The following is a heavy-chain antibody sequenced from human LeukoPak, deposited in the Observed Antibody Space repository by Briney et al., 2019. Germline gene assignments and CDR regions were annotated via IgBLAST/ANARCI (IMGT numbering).Heavy chain of an antibody. V-gene: IGHV3-30*03. Sequence: GGSLRLSCAASGFTFSDYSMNWARQAPGKGLEWVAVISYDGTNKYYADSVKGRFAISRDNAKNTLYLQMNSLRAEDTAVYYCARDHDDSSGYFDYWGQGTLVTVSS. CDR1: GFTFSDYS. J-gene: IGHJ4*02. CDR3: ARDHDDSSGYFDY. CDR2: ISYDGTNK. D-gene: IGHD3-22*01.